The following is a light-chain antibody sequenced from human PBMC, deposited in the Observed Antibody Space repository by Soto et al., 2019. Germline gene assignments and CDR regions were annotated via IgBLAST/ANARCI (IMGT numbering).Light chain of an antibody. Sequence: DIQMTQSPSSLSASVGDRVTITCQASQDISNYLNWYQQKPGKAPKLLIYDASNLETGVPSRFSGSGFGTDFTFTISSLRPEDIATYYCQKSDHLPLFGPGTKVDIK. CDR1: QDISNY. V-gene: IGKV1-33*01. CDR2: DAS. J-gene: IGKJ3*01. CDR3: QKSDHLPL.